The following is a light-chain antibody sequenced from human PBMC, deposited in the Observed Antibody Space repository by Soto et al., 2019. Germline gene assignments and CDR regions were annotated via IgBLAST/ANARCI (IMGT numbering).Light chain of an antibody. CDR3: QAWDTSTVV. V-gene: IGLV3-1*01. CDR1: KLGDKY. J-gene: IGLJ2*01. CDR2: QDS. Sequence: SYELTQPPSVSVSPGQTASITCSADKLGDKYACWYQQKPGQSPVLVIYQDSKRPSGIPERFSGSNSRNTATLTISGTQAMDEADYYCQAWDTSTVVFGGGTKLTVL.